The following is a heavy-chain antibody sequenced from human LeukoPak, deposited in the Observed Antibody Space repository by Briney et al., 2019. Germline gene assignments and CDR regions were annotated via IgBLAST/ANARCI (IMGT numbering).Heavy chain of an antibody. Sequence: PSETLSLTCTVFGGSISGFYWSWIRQPPGKGLEWIGYIYDSGATNYNAPLKSRATISIDTSKKQFSLKLSSVTAADTAVYFCARVFYYYGAATYSDRWGQGTLVTVSS. J-gene: IGHJ5*02. CDR1: GGSISGFY. CDR3: ARVFYYYGAATYSDR. D-gene: IGHD3-10*01. V-gene: IGHV4-59*01. CDR2: IYDSGAT.